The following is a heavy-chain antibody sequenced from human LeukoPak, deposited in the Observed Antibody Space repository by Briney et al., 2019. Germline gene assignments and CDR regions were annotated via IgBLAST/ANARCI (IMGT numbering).Heavy chain of an antibody. D-gene: IGHD5-24*01. J-gene: IGHJ4*02. CDR3: ARDRGDGYNYGIHDY. CDR1: GGSFSGYY. CDR2: ISGSGGST. V-gene: IGHV3-23*01. Sequence: PSETLSLTCAVYGGSFSGYYWSWVRQAPGKGLEWVSAISGSGGSTYYADSVKGRFTIPRDNSKNTLYLQMNSLRAEDTAVYYCARDRGDGYNYGIHDYWGQGTLVTVSS.